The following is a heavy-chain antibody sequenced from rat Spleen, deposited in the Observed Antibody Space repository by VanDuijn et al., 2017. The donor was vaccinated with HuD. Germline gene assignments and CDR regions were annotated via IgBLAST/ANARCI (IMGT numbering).Heavy chain of an antibody. Sequence: EVQLVESGGGLVQPGRSLKLSCAAPGFTFSDFNMAWVRQAPMKGLEWGVSISTGGGNTYYRDSVKGRFTISRDNAKSTLYLQMDSLRSEDTATYYCARHKGPGYNYYVMDAWGQGASVTVSS. CDR1: GFTFSDFN. J-gene: IGHJ4*01. CDR2: ISTGGGNT. D-gene: IGHD1-4*01. V-gene: IGHV5S23*01. CDR3: ARHKGPGYNYYVMDA.